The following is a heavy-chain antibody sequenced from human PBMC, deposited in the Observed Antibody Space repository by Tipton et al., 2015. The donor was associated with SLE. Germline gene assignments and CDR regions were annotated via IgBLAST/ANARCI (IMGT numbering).Heavy chain of an antibody. V-gene: IGHV4-61*02. CDR3: ARDNWGKSEVRAFDI. D-gene: IGHD3-16*01. CDR1: GGSISSDDYY. CDR2: IYTSGTT. J-gene: IGHJ3*02. Sequence: LRLSCTVSGGSISSDDYYWTWIRQPAGKGLEWIGRIYTSGTTHYNPSLKSRVTISMDTSKNHFSLQLISVTAADTAVYFCARDNWGKSEVRAFDIWGPGTTVIVSS.